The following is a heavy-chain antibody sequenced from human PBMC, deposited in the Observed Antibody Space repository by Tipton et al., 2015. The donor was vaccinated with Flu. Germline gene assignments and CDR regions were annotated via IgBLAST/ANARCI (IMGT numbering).Heavy chain of an antibody. CDR2: VNPKSGGT. Sequence: QSGAEVKKPGASVKVSCKASGYTFTGYSIHWVRQAPGQGPEWMGWVNPKSGGTNYAQKFQGSVTMTMDTSISTAYMELGRLRSNDTAVYYCARERSGWSHNWFDPWGQGTLVTVS. J-gene: IGHJ5*02. V-gene: IGHV1-2*04. CDR3: ARERSGWSHNWFDP. D-gene: IGHD6-19*01. CDR1: GYTFTGYS.